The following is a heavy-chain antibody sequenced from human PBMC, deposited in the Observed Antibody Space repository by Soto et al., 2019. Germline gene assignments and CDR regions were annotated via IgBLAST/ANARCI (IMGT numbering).Heavy chain of an antibody. V-gene: IGHV5-51*01. D-gene: IGHD6-19*01. CDR2: IYPDDSDT. J-gene: IGHJ6*02. CDR3: ARSAPYSSGWYAYYYYGMDV. CDR1: GYSFTSYC. Sequence: GESLKISCKGSGYSFTSYCIGWVRQMPGKGLEWMGIIYPDDSDTRYSPSFQGQVTISADKSISTAYLQRSSLKASDTAMYYCARSAPYSSGWYAYYYYGMDVWGQGTTVTVSS.